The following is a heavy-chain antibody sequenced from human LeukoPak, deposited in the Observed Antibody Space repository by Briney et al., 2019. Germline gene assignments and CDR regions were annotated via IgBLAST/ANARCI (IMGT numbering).Heavy chain of an antibody. J-gene: IGHJ6*03. CDR3: ARRPYSSSWYLTLYYYYYMDV. CDR1: GYTFTGYY. Sequence: ASVKVSCKASGYTFTGYYMHWVRQAPGQGLEWMGWINPNSGGTNYAQKFQGRVTMTTDASTTTAYLELRSLRSDDTAVYYCARRPYSSSWYLTLYYYYYMDVWGKGTTVTISS. V-gene: IGHV1-2*02. D-gene: IGHD6-13*01. CDR2: INPNSGGT.